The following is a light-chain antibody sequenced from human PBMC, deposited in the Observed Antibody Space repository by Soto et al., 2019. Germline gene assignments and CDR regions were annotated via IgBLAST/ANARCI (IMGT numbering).Light chain of an antibody. V-gene: IGKV1-39*01. CDR2: ASS. CDR3: QQSYSTPTIT. J-gene: IGKJ5*01. CDR1: QSISDY. Sequence: DLKMTSSPCSLSASVGYIVHSSCRSNQSISDYLNWYQQKPGKAPKFLIYASSSLQSGVPSRFRGSGSGTDFTLTIRSLQPEDFATYYCQQSYSTPTITCGQGTQLEIK.